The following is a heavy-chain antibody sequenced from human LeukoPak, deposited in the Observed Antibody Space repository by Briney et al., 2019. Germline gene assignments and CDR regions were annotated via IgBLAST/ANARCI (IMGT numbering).Heavy chain of an antibody. J-gene: IGHJ4*02. CDR1: GGSISSYY. V-gene: IGHV4-59*08. CDR2: IYYSGST. CDR3: ARHLVTYPHYFDY. Sequence: SETLSLTCTVSGGSISSYYWSWSRQPPGKGLEWIAFIYYSGSTKYNPSLKSRVTISVDTSKNQFSLRLSSVTAADTAVYYCARHLVTYPHYFDYWGQGTLVTVSS. D-gene: IGHD2-21*02.